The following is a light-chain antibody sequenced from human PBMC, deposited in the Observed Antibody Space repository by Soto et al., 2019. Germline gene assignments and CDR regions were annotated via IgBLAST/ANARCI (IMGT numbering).Light chain of an antibody. V-gene: IGKV3-11*01. Sequence: ETVLSQSPGTLSLSPGERDTLSCRASQSVSSYLAWYQQKPGQAPRLLIYDASNRATGIPARFSGSGSGTDFTLTISSLEPEDFAVYYCQQRSNWPSITFCQGTRLEIK. CDR1: QSVSSY. CDR2: DAS. J-gene: IGKJ5*01. CDR3: QQRSNWPSIT.